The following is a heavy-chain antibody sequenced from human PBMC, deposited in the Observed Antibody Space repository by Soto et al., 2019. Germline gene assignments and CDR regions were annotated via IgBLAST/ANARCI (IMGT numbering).Heavy chain of an antibody. CDR2: IYHSGST. CDR3: AGSGYYPNYFDY. V-gene: IGHV4-30-2*01. J-gene: IGHJ4*02. CDR1: GGSIRSGDGS. D-gene: IGHD3-22*01. Sequence: SVTLSLTSGVAGGSIRSGDGSWSWIKQPPGKGLEWIGYIYHSGSTYYNPSLKSRLTISVDRSKNQFSLKLSSVTTADTAVYYCAGSGYYPNYFDYWGQGTLVTVSS.